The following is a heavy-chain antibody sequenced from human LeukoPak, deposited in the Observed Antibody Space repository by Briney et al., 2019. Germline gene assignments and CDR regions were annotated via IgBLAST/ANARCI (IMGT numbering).Heavy chain of an antibody. V-gene: IGHV4-59*08. CDR2: IYYSETT. Sequence: SETLSLTCTVSGGSISSYYWSWIRQPPGKGLEWIGYIYYSETTNYNPSLKSRVTISLDTSKNQFSLKLSSVTAADTAVYYCANEGYCSSTSCYNTDPMDIWGQGTMVTVSS. CDR3: ANEGYCSSTSCYNTDPMDI. J-gene: IGHJ3*02. CDR1: GGSISSYY. D-gene: IGHD2-2*02.